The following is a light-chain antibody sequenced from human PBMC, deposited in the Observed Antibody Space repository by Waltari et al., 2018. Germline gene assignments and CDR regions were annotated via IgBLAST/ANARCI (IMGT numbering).Light chain of an antibody. Sequence: DIQMTQTPSSLSASVGDRVTITCRASQVIRNYLLWYQQKPGKAPKLLIYDASNLKSGVPSRFSGSGSGTHFVFTITSLQPEDSGTYYCQQCDSLPLTFGPGTKVNIQ. V-gene: IGKV1-33*01. CDR1: QVIRNY. CDR3: QQCDSLPLT. CDR2: DAS. J-gene: IGKJ3*01.